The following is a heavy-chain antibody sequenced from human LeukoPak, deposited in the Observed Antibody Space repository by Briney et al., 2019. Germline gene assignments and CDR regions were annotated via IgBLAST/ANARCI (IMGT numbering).Heavy chain of an antibody. D-gene: IGHD6-13*01. J-gene: IGHJ5*02. CDR1: GFTFSIYD. CDR3: ARGVGSSWSGWFDP. CDR2: ISSSGRYI. Sequence: GGSLRLSCAASGFTFSIYDMNWLRQAPGKGLEWVSYISSSGRYIYYADSVKGRFTISRDNAKNSLYLQMNSLRAEDTAVYYCARGVGSSWSGWFDPWGQGTLVTVSS. V-gene: IGHV3-48*03.